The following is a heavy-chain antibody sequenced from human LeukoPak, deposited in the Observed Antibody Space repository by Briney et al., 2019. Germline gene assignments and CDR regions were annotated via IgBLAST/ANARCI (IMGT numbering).Heavy chain of an antibody. CDR2: IKQDGSEK. V-gene: IGHV3-7*03. J-gene: IGHJ3*02. CDR1: GFTFSSYW. Sequence: PGGSLRLSCAASGFTFSSYWMSWVRQAPGKGLEWVANIKQDGSEKYYVDSVKGRFTISRDNAKNSLYLQMNSLRAEDTAVYYCAKGTTYYYDSSGYPHAFDIWGQGTMVTVSS. D-gene: IGHD3-22*01. CDR3: AKGTTYYYDSSGYPHAFDI.